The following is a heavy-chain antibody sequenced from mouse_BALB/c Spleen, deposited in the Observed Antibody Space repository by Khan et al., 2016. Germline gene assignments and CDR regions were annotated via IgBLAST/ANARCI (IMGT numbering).Heavy chain of an antibody. Sequence: EVQLQESGPGLVKPSQSLSLTCTVTGYSITSDYAWNWIRQFPGNKLEWMGYISYSGSTSYNPSLKSRISITRDTSKQQFFLQLNSVTTEGTATYYFAREGFIWVNWGWFAYWGEGTLVTVSA. CDR3: AREGFIWVNWGWFAY. V-gene: IGHV3-2*02. CDR2: ISYSGST. D-gene: IGHD4-1*02. J-gene: IGHJ3*01. CDR1: GYSITSDYA.